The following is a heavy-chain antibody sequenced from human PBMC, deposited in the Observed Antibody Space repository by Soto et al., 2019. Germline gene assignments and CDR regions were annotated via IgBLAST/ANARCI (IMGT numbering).Heavy chain of an antibody. D-gene: IGHD3-10*01. CDR2: IIPIFGTA. Sequence: QVQLVQSGAEVKQPGSSVKVSCKASGGTFSSYAISWVRQAPGQGLEWMGGIIPIFGTANYAQKFQGRVTITADESTSTAVMELSSLRSEDTAVYYCARAGTMLRGVIITGPLDYWGQGTLVTVSS. CDR3: ARAGTMLRGVIITGPLDY. CDR1: GGTFSSYA. V-gene: IGHV1-69*01. J-gene: IGHJ4*02.